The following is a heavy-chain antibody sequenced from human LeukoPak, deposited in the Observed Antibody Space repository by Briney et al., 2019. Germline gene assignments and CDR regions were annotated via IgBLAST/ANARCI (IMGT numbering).Heavy chain of an antibody. Sequence: GGSLRLSCAASGFTFSSCAMSWVRQAPGKGLEWVSAISGSGGSTYYADSVKGRFTISRDNSKNTLYLQMNSLRAEDTAVYYCAKAGITMIVVVPTVDYWGQGTLVTVSS. V-gene: IGHV3-23*01. J-gene: IGHJ4*02. CDR3: AKAGITMIVVVPTVDY. CDR2: ISGSGGST. CDR1: GFTFSSCA. D-gene: IGHD3-22*01.